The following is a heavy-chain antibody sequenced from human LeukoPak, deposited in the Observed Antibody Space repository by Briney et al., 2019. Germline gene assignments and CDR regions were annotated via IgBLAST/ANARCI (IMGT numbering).Heavy chain of an antibody. D-gene: IGHD3-22*01. CDR2: IHSGGST. V-gene: IGHV3-66*02. CDR3: ARDDWITMSD. J-gene: IGHJ4*02. Sequence: GGSLRLSCAASGFTVSSKYMSWVRQAPGKGLEWVSVIHSGGSTHYADSVKGRFTISRDNSRNTLYLQMNSLRAEDTAVYYCARDDWITMSDWGQGTLVTVSS. CDR1: GFTVSSKY.